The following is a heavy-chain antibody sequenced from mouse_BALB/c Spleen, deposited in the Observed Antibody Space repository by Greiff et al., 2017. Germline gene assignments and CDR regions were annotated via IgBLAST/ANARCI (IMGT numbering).Heavy chain of an antibody. J-gene: IGHJ2*02. CDR1: GFTFSSFG. V-gene: IGHV5-17*02. D-gene: IGHD1-1*02. Sequence: EVKVVESGGGLVQPGGSRKLSCAASGFTFSSFGMHWVRQAPEKVLEWVAYISSGSSTIYYPDSVKGRFTIARGNARNLLYLQVSSLGSEDTARYYCSSGGYYGYIDYWGQGTSLTVSS. CDR3: SSGGYYGYIDY. CDR2: ISSGSSTI.